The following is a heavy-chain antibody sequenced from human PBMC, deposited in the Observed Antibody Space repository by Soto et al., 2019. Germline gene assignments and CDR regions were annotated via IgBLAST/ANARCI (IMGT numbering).Heavy chain of an antibody. J-gene: IGHJ6*03. CDR1: GGSFSGYY. D-gene: IGHD3-10*01. V-gene: IGHV4-34*01. CDR3: ATTRDMVRGPRRYYYYMDV. Sequence: SETLSLTCAVYGGSFSGYYWSWIRQPPGKGLEWIGEINHSGSTNYNPSLKSRVTISVDTSKNQFSLKLGSVTAADTAVYYCATTRDMVRGPRRYYYYMDVWGKGTTVTVSS. CDR2: INHSGST.